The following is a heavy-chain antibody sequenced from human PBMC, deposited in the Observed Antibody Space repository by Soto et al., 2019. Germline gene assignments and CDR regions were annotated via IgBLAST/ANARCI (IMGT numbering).Heavy chain of an antibody. V-gene: IGHV4-31*03. Sequence: TLSLTCTVSGGSISSYASFWSWIRQLPGKGPEWIAFISYSGTTSHNPSLQSRVTVSADTSKSQFSLNLTSVTAADTAVYYCARGGASSKWFAPWGQGIPVT. CDR2: ISYSGTT. CDR3: ARGGASSKWFAP. J-gene: IGHJ5*02. CDR1: GGSISSYASF. D-gene: IGHD2-15*01.